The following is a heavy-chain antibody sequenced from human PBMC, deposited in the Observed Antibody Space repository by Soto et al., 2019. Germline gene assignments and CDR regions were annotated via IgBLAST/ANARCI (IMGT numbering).Heavy chain of an antibody. CDR2: ISPIFGTA. Sequence: QVQLVQDGAEVKKPGSSVKVSCKASGGTFSSYAISWVRQAPGKGLEWMGGISPIFGTANYAQKFQGRVTLTADESTSTAYMELRSLRSEDTAVYYCARGGLMVYADIDYWGQGPLVTVSS. D-gene: IGHD2-8*01. J-gene: IGHJ4*02. CDR3: ARGGLMVYADIDY. V-gene: IGHV1-69*01. CDR1: GGTFSSYA.